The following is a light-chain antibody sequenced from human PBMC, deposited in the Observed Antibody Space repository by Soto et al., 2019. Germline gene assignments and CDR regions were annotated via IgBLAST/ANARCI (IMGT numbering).Light chain of an antibody. Sequence: DIHITHSPSTLSASVLYRVTITCRASQNINSWLAWYQQKPGKAPRLLIYEASSLEKGVPARFGGSGSGTEFTLTISSLQPDDFATYYCQQYNVYSWTFGQGTKVDIK. V-gene: IGKV1-5*03. J-gene: IGKJ1*01. CDR1: QNINSW. CDR3: QQYNVYSWT. CDR2: EAS.